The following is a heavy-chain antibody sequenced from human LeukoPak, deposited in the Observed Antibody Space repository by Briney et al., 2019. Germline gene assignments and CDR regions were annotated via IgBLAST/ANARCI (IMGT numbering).Heavy chain of an antibody. CDR2: ISAYNGNT. D-gene: IGHD3-10*01. V-gene: IGHV1-18*01. J-gene: IGHJ5*02. CDR1: GYTFTSYG. CDR3: ATSITMVRGVIISGDWFDP. Sequence: ASVKVSCKASGYTFTSYGISWVRLAPGQGLEWMGWISAYNGNTNYAQKLQGRVTVTTDTSTSTAYMELRSLRSDDTALYYCATSITMVRGVIISGDWFDPWGQGTLVTVSS.